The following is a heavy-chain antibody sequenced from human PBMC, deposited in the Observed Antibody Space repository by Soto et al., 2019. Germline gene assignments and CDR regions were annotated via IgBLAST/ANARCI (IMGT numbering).Heavy chain of an antibody. D-gene: IGHD3-3*01. CDR2: ISWNGGSV. CDR1: GFTFNYFV. J-gene: IGHJ4*02. V-gene: IGHV3-9*01. Sequence: EVQLVESGGGLAQPGRSLRLSCAASGFTFNYFVMHWVRQAPGKGLEWVSTISWNGGSVGYADSVKGRFTISRDNAKNSLYLQMTSLKPEDTALYYCAKGSRDHDFDYWGQGTLVTVSS. CDR3: AKGSRDHDFDY.